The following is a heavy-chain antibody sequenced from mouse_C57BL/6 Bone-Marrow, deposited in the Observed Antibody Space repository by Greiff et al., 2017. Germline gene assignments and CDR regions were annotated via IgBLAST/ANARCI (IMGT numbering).Heavy chain of an antibody. Sequence: QVQLQQSGPELARPWASVKISCQAFYTFSRRVHFAIRDTNYWMQWVKQRPGQGLEWIGAIYPGNGDTSYNQKFKVKATLTADKSSSTAYMQLNSLTAEASAVDYCACPLGSSTDCYCDVGGTGTTATVSS. CDR1: YTFSRRVH. CDR3: AEASAVDYCACPLGSSTDCYCDV. CDR2: GQGLEWIG. D-gene: IGHD1-3*01. V-gene: IGHV1-87*01. J-gene: IGHJ1*03.